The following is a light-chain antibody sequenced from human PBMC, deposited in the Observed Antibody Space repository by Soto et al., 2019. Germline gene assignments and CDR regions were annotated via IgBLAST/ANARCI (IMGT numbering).Light chain of an antibody. V-gene: IGKV3-20*01. CDR1: QSISSSY. CDR2: AAS. Sequence: EIVLTQSPGTLSLSPGERATLSCRASQSISSSYLAWYQQKPGQAPRLLIYAASTRATDIPDRFSGSGSGTDFTLTISRREPEDFAVYYCQQFDSSPITFGGGNKAEIK. CDR3: QQFDSSPIT. J-gene: IGKJ4*01.